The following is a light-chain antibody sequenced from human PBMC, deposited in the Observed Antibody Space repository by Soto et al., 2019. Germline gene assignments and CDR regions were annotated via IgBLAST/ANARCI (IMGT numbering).Light chain of an antibody. V-gene: IGLV2-14*01. CDR2: EVS. CDR1: SSDVGGYDF. J-gene: IGLJ2*01. CDR3: SSYTSTTLA. Sequence: QSALTQPASVSGSPGQSITISCTGTSSDVGGYDFVSWYQHHPGKVPKLMIFEVSKRPSGVSNRFSGSKSGNTASLTISGLQAEDEADYYCSSYTSTTLAFGGGTKLTVL.